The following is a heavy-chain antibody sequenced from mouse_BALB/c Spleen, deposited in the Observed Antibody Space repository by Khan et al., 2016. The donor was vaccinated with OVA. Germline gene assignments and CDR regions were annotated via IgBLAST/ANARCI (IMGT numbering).Heavy chain of an antibody. D-gene: IGHD2-2*01. CDR3: TRFGYLFAY. CDR1: GYTFTSYW. V-gene: IGHV1-5*01. Sequence: EVQLQQSGTVLARPGTSVKMSCKASGYTFTSYWMHWVKQRPGQGLEWIGALYPGNSDTSYNQKFTGKAKLTAVTSTSTAYMELSSLTNEDSAVYYCTRFGYLFAYWGQGTLVTVSA. CDR2: LYPGNSDT. J-gene: IGHJ3*01.